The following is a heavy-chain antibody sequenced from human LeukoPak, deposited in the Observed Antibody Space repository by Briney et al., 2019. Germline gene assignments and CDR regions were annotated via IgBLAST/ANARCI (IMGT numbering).Heavy chain of an antibody. D-gene: IGHD2-2*01. CDR1: GGSISSYY. CDR3: ARGTVVVPAAMPWYSWFDP. V-gene: IGHV4-59*01. J-gene: IGHJ5*02. CDR2: IHYSGST. Sequence: SETLSLTCTVSGGSISSYYWSWIRQPPGKGLEWIGYIHYSGSTNYNPSLKSRVTISVDTSKNQFSLKLSSVTAADTAVYYCARGTVVVPAAMPWYSWFDPWGQGTLVTVSS.